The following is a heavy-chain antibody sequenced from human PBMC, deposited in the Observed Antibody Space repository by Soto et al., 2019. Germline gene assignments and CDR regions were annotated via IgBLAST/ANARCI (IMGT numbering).Heavy chain of an antibody. CDR1: GGSISSSSYY. CDR2: IYYSGST. CDR3: ARLGYCTNGVCYTEFGL. V-gene: IGHV4-39*01. D-gene: IGHD2-8*01. J-gene: IGHJ3*01. Sequence: PSETLSLTCTVSGGSISSSSYYWGWIRQPPGKGLEWIGSIYYSGSTYYNPSLESRVTISVDTSKNQFSLKLSSVTAADTAVYYCARLGYCTNGVCYTEFGLWGQGTMVTVSS.